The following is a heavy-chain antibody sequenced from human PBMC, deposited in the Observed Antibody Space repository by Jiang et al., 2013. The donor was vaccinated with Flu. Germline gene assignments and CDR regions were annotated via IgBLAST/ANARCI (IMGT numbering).Heavy chain of an antibody. CDR2: IYYSGST. V-gene: IGHV4-31*03. CDR3: ARVEAAAGTRYFDY. D-gene: IGHD6-13*01. CDR1: GGSISSGGYY. J-gene: IGHJ4*02. Sequence: SLTCTVSGGSISSGGYYWSWIRQHPGKGLEWIGYIYYSGSTYYNPSLKSRVTISVDTSKNQFSLKLSSVTAADTAVYYCARVEAAAGTRYFDYWGQGTLVTVSS.